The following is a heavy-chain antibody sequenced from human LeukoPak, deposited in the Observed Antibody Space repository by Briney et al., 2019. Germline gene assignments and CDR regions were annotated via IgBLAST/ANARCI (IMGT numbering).Heavy chain of an antibody. V-gene: IGHV3-48*01. D-gene: IGHD6-13*01. CDR2: ISSSSTSI. CDR1: GFTFSSYS. CDR3: ARVYLGAAALLDY. J-gene: IGHJ4*02. Sequence: PGGSLRLSCAASGFTFSSYSTNWVRQAPGKGLEWISYISSSSTSIYYADSVKGRFTISRDNAKNSLYLQMNSLRAEDTAVYYCARVYLGAAALLDYWGQGTLVTVSS.